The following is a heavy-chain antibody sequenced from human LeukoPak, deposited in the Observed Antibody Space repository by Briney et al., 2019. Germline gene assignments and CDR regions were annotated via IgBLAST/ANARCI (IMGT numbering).Heavy chain of an antibody. CDR2: INHSGST. J-gene: IGHJ4*02. D-gene: IGHD3-16*01. CDR1: GGSFSGYY. CDR3: ARSNYDYVWGPDPFDY. Sequence: PSETLSLTCAVYGGSFSGYYWSWIRQPPGKGLEWIGEINHSGSTNYNPSLKSRVTISVDTSKNQFSLKLSSVTAADTAVYYCARSNYDYVWGPDPFDYWGQGTLVTVSS. V-gene: IGHV4-34*01.